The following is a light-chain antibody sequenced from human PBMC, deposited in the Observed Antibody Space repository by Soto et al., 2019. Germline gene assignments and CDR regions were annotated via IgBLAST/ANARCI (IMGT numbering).Light chain of an antibody. V-gene: IGLV1-44*01. J-gene: IGLJ2*01. Sequence: QSVLPKSHSSYRNLRQRVTLSCSCSRYNIGTTPVNWYQQLPVTAPKLLIYSYNQRPSGVGDRFAGSISGTSACLAISGLQSEDYDEYYCAAWDDGLNGVLFGGGTKLTVL. CDR2: SYN. CDR3: AAWDDGLNGVL. CDR1: RYNIGTTP.